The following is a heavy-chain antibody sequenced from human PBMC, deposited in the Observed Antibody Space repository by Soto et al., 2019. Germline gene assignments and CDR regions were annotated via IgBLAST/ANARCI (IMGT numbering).Heavy chain of an antibody. J-gene: IGHJ4*02. CDR1: GFSVSNLY. Sequence: EAQLVESGGGLVQPGGSLRLSCAASGFSVSNLYMTWVRQAPGKGLEWVSVISSGDSTYYADSVKGRFTISRDNSKNTLYLEMNSLRAGDTAVYYCARDTFGGAYDFWHGGQGTLVTVSS. CDR2: ISSGDST. D-gene: IGHD3-3*01. CDR3: ARDTFGGAYDFWH. V-gene: IGHV3-66*01.